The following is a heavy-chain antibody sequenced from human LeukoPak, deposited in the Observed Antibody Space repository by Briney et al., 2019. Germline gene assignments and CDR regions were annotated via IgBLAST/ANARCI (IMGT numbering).Heavy chain of an antibody. CDR3: AKCGSGSAIEYYFDY. J-gene: IGHJ4*02. CDR2: VSGSGGST. D-gene: IGHD3-10*01. CDR1: GFTFSSYA. V-gene: IGHV3-23*01. Sequence: PGGSLRLSCAASGFTFSSYAMSWVRQAPGKGLEWVSAVSGSGGSTYYADSVKGRFTISRDNSKNTLYLQMNSLRAEDTAVYYCAKCGSGSAIEYYFDYWGQGTLVTVAS.